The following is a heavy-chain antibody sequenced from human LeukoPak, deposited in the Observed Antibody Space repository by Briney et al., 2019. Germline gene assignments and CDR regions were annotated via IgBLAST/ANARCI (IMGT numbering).Heavy chain of an antibody. CDR2: ISPSSDTM. V-gene: IGHV3-48*04. Sequence: PGGSLRLSCAASGFPFSSYSMNWVRQAPGKGLEWVSFISPSSDTMHYADSVKGRFTISRDNAKNSLYLQMNSLRAEDTAVYYCASVPRYGDSQGTFDIWGQGTMVTISS. J-gene: IGHJ3*02. D-gene: IGHD4-17*01. CDR3: ASVPRYGDSQGTFDI. CDR1: GFPFSSYS.